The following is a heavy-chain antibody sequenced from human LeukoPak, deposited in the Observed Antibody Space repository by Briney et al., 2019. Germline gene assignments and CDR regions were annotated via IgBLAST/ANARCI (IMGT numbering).Heavy chain of an antibody. J-gene: IGHJ4*02. CDR1: GFTVSSSY. D-gene: IGHD4-17*01. V-gene: IGHV3-21*01. CDR2: ISSSSSYI. Sequence: GGSLRLSCAASGFTVSSSYMSWVRQAPGKGLEWVSSISSSSSYIYYADSVKGRFTISRDNAKNSLYLQMNSLRAEDTAVYYCARDYAVTIDYWGQGTLVTVSS. CDR3: ARDYAVTIDY.